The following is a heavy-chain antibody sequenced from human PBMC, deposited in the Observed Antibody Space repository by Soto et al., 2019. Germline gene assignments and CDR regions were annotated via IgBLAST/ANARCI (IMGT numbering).Heavy chain of an antibody. CDR2: IYYSGST. J-gene: IGHJ1*01. CDR3: ASSLDSEYFQH. CDR1: GGSFSGYY. Sequence: SETLSLTCAVYGGSFSGYYWSWIRQPPGKGLEWIGYIYYSGSTNYNPSLKSRVTISVDTSKNQFSLKLSSVTAADTAVYYCASSLDSEYFQHWGQGTLVTVSS. V-gene: IGHV4-59*01.